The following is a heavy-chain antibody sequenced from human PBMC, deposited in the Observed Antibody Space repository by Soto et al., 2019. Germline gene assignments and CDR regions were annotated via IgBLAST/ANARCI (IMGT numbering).Heavy chain of an antibody. CDR1: GGSISSYY. CDR3: ARAKSYDFWSAYPRPYFGYYYMDV. Sequence: PSETLSLTCTVSGGSISSYYWSWIRQPPGKGLEWIGYIYYSGSTNYTPALKSRVTISLDTSKNQFSLKLSSVTAADTAVYYCARAKSYDFWSAYPRPYFGYYYMDVWGKGTTVTVSS. V-gene: IGHV4-59*01. D-gene: IGHD3-3*01. J-gene: IGHJ6*03. CDR2: IYYSGST.